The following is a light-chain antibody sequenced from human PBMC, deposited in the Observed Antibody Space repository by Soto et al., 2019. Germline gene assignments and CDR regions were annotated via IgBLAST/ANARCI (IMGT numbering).Light chain of an antibody. J-gene: IGLJ1*01. V-gene: IGLV2-14*01. CDR1: SSDVGGFNY. Sequence: QSVLTQPPSVSGSPGQSITISCTGTSSDVGGFNYVSWYQQHPGKAPKFMIYDVSNRPSGVSNRFSGSKSGNTASLTISGLQAEDEADYYCSSYTSSSPYVFGTGTKVTVL. CDR2: DVS. CDR3: SSYTSSSPYV.